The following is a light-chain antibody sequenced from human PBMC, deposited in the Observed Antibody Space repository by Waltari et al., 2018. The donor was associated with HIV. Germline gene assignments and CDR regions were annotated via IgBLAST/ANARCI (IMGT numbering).Light chain of an antibody. CDR2: MNN. V-gene: IGLV1-44*01. CDR3: ATWDDSLNGV. J-gene: IGLJ3*02. CDR1: TSNIETHD. Sequence: HSVLTQPPSASGTPGQTVIISCSGNTSNIETHDVTWYQHFPGSAPKLLIYMNNYRPSGVPDRFAGSRSGTSASLTISGLQIEDEAHYYCATWDDSLNGVFGAGTRLTVL.